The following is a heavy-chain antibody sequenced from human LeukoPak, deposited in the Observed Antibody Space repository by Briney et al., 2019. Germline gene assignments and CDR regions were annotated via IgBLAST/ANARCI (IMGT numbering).Heavy chain of an antibody. J-gene: IGHJ2*01. Sequence: GGSLRLSCVAAGVNFNDDAVPWFRHAPGKCLEWVSGIRWNSGTKDYADSVKGLFTISRDYDKKSLFLQMNSLTTDDTALYYCVKAAGDRHFDLWGRGTLVVVSS. CDR2: IRWNSGTK. V-gene: IGHV3-9*01. D-gene: IGHD2-21*02. CDR3: VKAAGDRHFDL. CDR1: GVNFNDDA.